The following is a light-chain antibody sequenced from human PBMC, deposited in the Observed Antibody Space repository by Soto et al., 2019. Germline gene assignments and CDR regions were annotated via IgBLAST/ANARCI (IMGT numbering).Light chain of an antibody. J-gene: IGKJ2*01. Sequence: DIQMTQSPSSLSASVGDRVTITCRASQSIATFLNWYQQRPGQAPRLLIYAASNLENGVPSTFSCSGSERVFTLTSSSLQPEDFATYSCQQSYRTPVTFGQGTKLEIK. V-gene: IGKV1-39*01. CDR3: QQSYRTPVT. CDR2: AAS. CDR1: QSIATF.